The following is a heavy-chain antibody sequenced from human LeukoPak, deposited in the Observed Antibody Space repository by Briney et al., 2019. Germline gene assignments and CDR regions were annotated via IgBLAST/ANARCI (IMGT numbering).Heavy chain of an antibody. CDR2: GRGKAYREPT. D-gene: IGHD6-19*01. CDR1: GVNFGDYA. CDR3: TRARYSSGLSGT. Sequence: SLILSCTASGVNFGDYALTWFSQAPGKGRQWVSFGRGKAYREPTAHAAYVKGKFIISRDDSRSVAYQQMNSLKPDDTAVYYCTRARYSSGLSGTWGQGTLVSVLS. V-gene: IGHV3-49*03. J-gene: IGHJ5*02.